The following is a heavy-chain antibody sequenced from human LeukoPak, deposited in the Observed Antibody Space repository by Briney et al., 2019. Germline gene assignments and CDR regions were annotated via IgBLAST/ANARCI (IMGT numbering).Heavy chain of an antibody. J-gene: IGHJ5*02. CDR2: INPNSGGT. Sequence: ASVKVSCKASGYTFTGYYMHWVRQAPGQGPEWMGWINPNSGGTNYAQKFQGRVTMTRDTSISTAYMELSRLRSDDTAVYYCARAKVGGVPNWFDPWGQGTLVTVSS. D-gene: IGHD3-16*01. CDR1: GYTFTGYY. V-gene: IGHV1-2*02. CDR3: ARAKVGGVPNWFDP.